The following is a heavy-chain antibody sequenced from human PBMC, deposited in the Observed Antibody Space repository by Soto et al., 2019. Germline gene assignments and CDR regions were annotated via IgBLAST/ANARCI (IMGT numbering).Heavy chain of an antibody. CDR3: ASSSDSKVVVAATPDY. J-gene: IGHJ4*02. Sequence: EVQLVESGGGLVKPGGSLRLSCAASGFTFSSYSMNWVRQAPGKGLEWVSSISSSSSYIYYADSVKGRFTISRDNAKNSLYLQMNSLRVEDTAVYYCASSSDSKVVVAATPDYWGQGTLVTVAS. CDR1: GFTFSSYS. V-gene: IGHV3-21*01. CDR2: ISSSSSYI. D-gene: IGHD2-15*01.